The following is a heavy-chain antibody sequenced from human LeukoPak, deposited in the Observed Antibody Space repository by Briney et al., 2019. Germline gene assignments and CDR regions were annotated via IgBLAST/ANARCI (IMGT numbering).Heavy chain of an antibody. CDR3: AKGDYGSPDAFDI. CDR2: ISWNSGSI. J-gene: IGHJ3*02. D-gene: IGHD4/OR15-4a*01. V-gene: IGHV3-9*03. Sequence: SLRLSCAASGFTFSSYWMAWVRQAPGKGLEWVSGISWNSGSIGYADSVKGRFTISRDNAKNSLYLQMNSLRAEDMALYYCAKGDYGSPDAFDIWGQGTMVTVSS. CDR1: GFTFSSYW.